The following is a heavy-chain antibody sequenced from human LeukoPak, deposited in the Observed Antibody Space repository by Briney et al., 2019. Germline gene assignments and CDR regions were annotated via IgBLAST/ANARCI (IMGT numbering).Heavy chain of an antibody. D-gene: IGHD3-22*01. CDR1: GGSFSGYY. V-gene: IGHV4-34*01. CDR3: ARVNYSSGIDY. Sequence: PSETLSLTCAVYGGSFSGYYWSWIRQPPGKGLEWIGEINHSGSTNYNPSLKSRVTISVDRSKNQFSLKLSSVTAADTAVYYCARVNYSSGIDYWGQGTLVTVSS. CDR2: INHSGST. J-gene: IGHJ4*02.